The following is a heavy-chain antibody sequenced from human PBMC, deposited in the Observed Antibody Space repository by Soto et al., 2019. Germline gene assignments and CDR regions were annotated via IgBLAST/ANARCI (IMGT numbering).Heavy chain of an antibody. Sequence: GGSLRLSCAASGFTFSSYGMHWVRQAPGKGLEWVAVIWYDGSNKYYADSVKGRFTISRDNSKNTLYLQMNSLRAEDTAVYYCARDSSSSWYYFDYWGQGTLVTVSS. CDR3: ARDSSSSWYYFDY. D-gene: IGHD6-13*01. CDR1: GFTFSSYG. CDR2: IWYDGSNK. V-gene: IGHV3-33*01. J-gene: IGHJ4*02.